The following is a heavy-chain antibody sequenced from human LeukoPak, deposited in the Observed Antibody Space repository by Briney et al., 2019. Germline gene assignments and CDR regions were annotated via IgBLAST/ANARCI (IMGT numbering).Heavy chain of an antibody. Sequence: SETLSLTCTVSGGSISNYHWSWIRQPPGKGLEWIGYVYYSGSTNYNPPLKSRVTISIDTPRNQFSLKLSSVTAADTAVYYCATGFYFDYWGQGTLVTVSS. CDR3: ATGFYFDY. CDR2: VYYSGST. V-gene: IGHV4-59*01. J-gene: IGHJ4*02. CDR1: GGSISNYH.